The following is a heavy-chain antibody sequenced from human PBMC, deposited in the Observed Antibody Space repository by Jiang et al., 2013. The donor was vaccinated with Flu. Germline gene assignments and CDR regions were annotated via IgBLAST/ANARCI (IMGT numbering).Heavy chain of an antibody. D-gene: IGHD6-19*01. CDR3: SRPGYSSD. V-gene: IGHV3-49*03. CDR1: GFTFGDYA. CDR2: IRSTPSGGTT. J-gene: IGHJ4*03. Sequence: VQLVESGGGLGQPGRSLRLSCTASGFTFGDYALSWFRQAPGKGLEWIGFIRSTPSGGTTEYAASVKGRFSISRDDSKSIAYLQMNSLKTEDTAMYYCSRPGYSSDWYQG.